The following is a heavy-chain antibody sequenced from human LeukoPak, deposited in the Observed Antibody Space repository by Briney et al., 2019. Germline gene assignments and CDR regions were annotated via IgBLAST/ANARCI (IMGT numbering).Heavy chain of an antibody. D-gene: IGHD3-9*01. CDR1: GGSISSSTW. CDR2: IFYSGST. V-gene: IGHV4-4*02. J-gene: IGHJ4*02. CDR3: ASGGLVSRYLDH. Sequence: SETLSLTCAVSGGSISSSTWWTWVRQPPGKGLEWIGEIFYSGSTNSNPSLKSRLTMSVDESKHGFSLKLTSVTAAGTAVYYCASGGLVSRYLDHWGQGTLVTVSS.